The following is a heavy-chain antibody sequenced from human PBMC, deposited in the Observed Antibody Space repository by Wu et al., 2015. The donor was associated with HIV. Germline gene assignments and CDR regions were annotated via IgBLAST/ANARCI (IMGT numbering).Heavy chain of an antibody. D-gene: IGHD3-10*01. J-gene: IGHJ5*01. Sequence: QVQLMQSGAVVKTPGASVTVSCQGSGYRFTHHYIHWVRQAPGQGLEWLGRINPINPERGGTNFAPKFQGRLSLTRDTSINTVYLKLSKLTSDDTAVYFCARDQTFGSGNVRGPPYIFDFWGQGTLVAVS. V-gene: IGHV1-2*06. CDR1: GYRFTHHY. CDR3: ARDQTFGSGNVRGPPYIFDF. CDR2: INPINPERGGT.